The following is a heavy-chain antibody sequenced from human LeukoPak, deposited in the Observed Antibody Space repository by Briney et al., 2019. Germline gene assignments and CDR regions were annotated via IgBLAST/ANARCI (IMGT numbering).Heavy chain of an antibody. CDR1: GFTFSSYG. V-gene: IGHV3-30*02. D-gene: IGHD2-21*01. CDR3: AKDRRHIVVVIAIPEEYYFDY. J-gene: IGHJ4*02. CDR2: IRYDGSNK. Sequence: PGGSLRLSCAASGFTFSSYGIHWVRQAPGKGLEWVAFIRYDGSNKYYADSVKGRFTISRDNSKNTLYLQMNSLRAEDTAVYYCAKDRRHIVVVIAIPEEYYFDYWGQGTLVTVSS.